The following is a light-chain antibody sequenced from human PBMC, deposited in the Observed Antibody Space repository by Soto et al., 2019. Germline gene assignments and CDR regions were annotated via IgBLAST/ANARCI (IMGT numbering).Light chain of an antibody. CDR2: AAS. V-gene: IGKV1D-12*01. J-gene: IGKJ1*01. CDR1: QGISSW. CDR3: QQANIFPRT. Sequence: DIQMTQSPSSVSASVGDRVTITCRASQGISSWLAWYQQKQGKAPKLLIYAASSLQSGVTSRFSGSGYGTDFTPTISSMQPEDFAPSYCQQANIFPRTFGQGTKVEIK.